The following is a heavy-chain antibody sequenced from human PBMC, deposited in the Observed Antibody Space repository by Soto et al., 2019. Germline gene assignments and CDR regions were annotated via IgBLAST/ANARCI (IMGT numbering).Heavy chain of an antibody. CDR2: ISSSSSYT. CDR1: GFTFSDYY. Sequence: GGSLRLSCAASGFTFSDYYMSWIRQAPGKGLEWVSYISSSSSYTNYADSVKGRLTISRDNAKNSLYLQMNSLRAEDTTVYYCARDSGDSSSWLYYGMDVWGQGTTVTVSS. J-gene: IGHJ6*02. CDR3: ARDSGDSSSWLYYGMDV. D-gene: IGHD6-13*01. V-gene: IGHV3-11*06.